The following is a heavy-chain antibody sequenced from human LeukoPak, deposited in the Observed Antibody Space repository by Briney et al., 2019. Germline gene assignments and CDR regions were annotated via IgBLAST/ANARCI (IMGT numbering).Heavy chain of an antibody. CDR2: ISWNSGSI. CDR3: AKDRGATSEGYFDY. D-gene: IGHD1-26*01. J-gene: IGHJ4*02. V-gene: IGHV3-9*01. Sequence: PGRSLRLSCAASGFTFDDYAMHWVRQAPGKGLEWVSGISWNSGSIGYADSVKGRFTISRDNAKNSLYLQMNSLRAEDTALYYCAKDRGATSEGYFDYWGQGTLVTVSS. CDR1: GFTFDDYA.